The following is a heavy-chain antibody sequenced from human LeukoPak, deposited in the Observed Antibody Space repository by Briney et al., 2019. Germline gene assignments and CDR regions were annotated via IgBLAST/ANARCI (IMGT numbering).Heavy chain of an antibody. CDR3: VRDPHRNCLSDY. J-gene: IGHJ4*02. Sequence: GGSLRLSCAASGFTFSSYSMTWVRQAPGKGLEWVSSISSSGNYIYSADSVKGRFTTSRDNAKNSLYLQMNSLRVDDTAVYYCVRDPHRNCLSDYWGQGTLVTVSS. CDR1: GFTFSSYS. D-gene: IGHD1-14*01. V-gene: IGHV3-21*04. CDR2: ISSSGNYI.